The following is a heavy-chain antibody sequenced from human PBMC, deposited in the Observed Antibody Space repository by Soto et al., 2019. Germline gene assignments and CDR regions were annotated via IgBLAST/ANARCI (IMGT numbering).Heavy chain of an antibody. V-gene: IGHV1-18*01. D-gene: IGHD5-12*01. CDR3: ASGVSGYETLRYYYYMDV. CDR1: GYTFTSYG. Sequence: ASVKVSCKASGYTFTSYGISWVRQAPGQGLEWMGWISAYNGNTNYAQKLQGRVTMTTDTSTSTAYMELRSLRSDDTAVYYCASGVSGYETLRYYYYMDVWGKGTTVTVSS. J-gene: IGHJ6*03. CDR2: ISAYNGNT.